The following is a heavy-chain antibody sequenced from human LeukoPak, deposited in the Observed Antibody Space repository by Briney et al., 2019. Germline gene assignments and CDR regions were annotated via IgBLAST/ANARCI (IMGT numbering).Heavy chain of an antibody. J-gene: IGHJ4*02. Sequence: NPSETLSLTCSVSGGSISSTNFFWGWIRQPPGKGLEWIGIIYYSGSTYYNPSLKSRVTISVDTSKNQFSLKLSSVTAADTAVYYCVGYSYGIGDYWGQGTLVTVSS. V-gene: IGHV4-39*07. CDR3: VGYSYGIGDY. CDR2: IYYSGST. CDR1: GGSISSTNFF. D-gene: IGHD5-18*01.